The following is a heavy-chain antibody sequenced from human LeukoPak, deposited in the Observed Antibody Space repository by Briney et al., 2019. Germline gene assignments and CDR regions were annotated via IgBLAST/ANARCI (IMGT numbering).Heavy chain of an antibody. CDR1: GYTFTGYY. V-gene: IGHV1-2*02. J-gene: IGHJ4*02. CDR3: AKDAATRYCSSTSCPQDY. D-gene: IGHD2-2*01. CDR2: INPSIGGT. Sequence: ASVKVSSKASGYTFTGYYMHWGRQAPGQGLEWMGWINPSIGGTNYAQKFQGRVTMTRDTSINTAYMELSRLRSDDTAVYYCAKDAATRYCSSTSCPQDYWGQGTLVTVSS.